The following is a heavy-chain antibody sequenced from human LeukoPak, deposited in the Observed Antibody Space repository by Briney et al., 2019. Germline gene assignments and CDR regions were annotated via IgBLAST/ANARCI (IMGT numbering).Heavy chain of an antibody. Sequence: GGSLRLSCAASGFTFSSYAMSWVRQAPGKGLEWVSAISGSGGSTYYADSVKGRFTISRDNSKNTLYLQMNSLRAVDTAVYYCAKDKYSRVVAAFDYWGQGTLVTVSS. D-gene: IGHD2-15*01. CDR2: ISGSGGST. J-gene: IGHJ4*02. CDR3: AKDKYSRVVAAFDY. CDR1: GFTFSSYA. V-gene: IGHV3-23*01.